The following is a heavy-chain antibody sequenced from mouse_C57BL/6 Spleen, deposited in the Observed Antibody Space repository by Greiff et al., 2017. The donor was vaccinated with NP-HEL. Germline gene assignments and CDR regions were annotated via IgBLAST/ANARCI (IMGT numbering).Heavy chain of an antibody. Sequence: QVQLKQPGAELVRPGSSVKLSCKASGYTFTSYWMDWVKQRPGQGLEWIGNIYPSDSETHYNQKFKDKATLTVDKSSSTAYMQLSSLTSEDSAVYYCARGGWNWYFDVWGTGTTVTVSS. CDR2: IYPSDSET. CDR3: ARGGWNWYFDV. D-gene: IGHD3-3*01. V-gene: IGHV1-61*01. CDR1: GYTFTSYW. J-gene: IGHJ1*03.